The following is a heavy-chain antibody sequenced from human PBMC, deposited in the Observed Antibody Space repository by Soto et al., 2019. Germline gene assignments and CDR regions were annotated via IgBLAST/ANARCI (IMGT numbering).Heavy chain of an antibody. J-gene: IGHJ6*03. CDR2: INSNGSST. Sequence: PGGSLRLSCAASGFTFSSYWMHWVRQAPGKGLVWVSRINSNGSSTSYADSVKGRFTISRDNAKNTLYLQMNSLRAEDTAVYYCARAGYVVVPAASYYYYYMDVRGKGTTVTVSS. D-gene: IGHD2-2*01. V-gene: IGHV3-74*01. CDR3: ARAGYVVVPAASYYYYYMDV. CDR1: GFTFSSYW.